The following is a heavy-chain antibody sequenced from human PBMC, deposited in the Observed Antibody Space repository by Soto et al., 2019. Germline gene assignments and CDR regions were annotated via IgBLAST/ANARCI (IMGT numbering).Heavy chain of an antibody. CDR2: ISGSGGST. Sequence: EVQLLESGGGLVQPGGSLRLSCAASGFTFSSYAMSWVRQAPGKGLXWVSAISGSGGSTYYADSVKGRFTISRDNSXXXLYXXXNSLRAEDTAVYYCAKDPYYYYYMDVWGKGTTVTVSS. V-gene: IGHV3-23*01. CDR1: GFTFSSYA. CDR3: AKDPYYYYYMDV. J-gene: IGHJ6*03.